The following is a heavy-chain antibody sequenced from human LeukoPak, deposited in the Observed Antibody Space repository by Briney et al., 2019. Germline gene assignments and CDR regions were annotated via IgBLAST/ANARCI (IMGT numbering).Heavy chain of an antibody. Sequence: PGGSLRLSCAASGFTFSSYSMNWVRQAPGKGLEWVSSISSSSSYIYYADSVKGRFTFSRDNSKNTLYLQMNSLRAEDTAVYYCAKDQFWFGESNAFDYWGQGTLVTVSS. CDR2: ISSSSSYI. V-gene: IGHV3-21*01. D-gene: IGHD3-10*01. CDR1: GFTFSSYS. CDR3: AKDQFWFGESNAFDY. J-gene: IGHJ4*02.